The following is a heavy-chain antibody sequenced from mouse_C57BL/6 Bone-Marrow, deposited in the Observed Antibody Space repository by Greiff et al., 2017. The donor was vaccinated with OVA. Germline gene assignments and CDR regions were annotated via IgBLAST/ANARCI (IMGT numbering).Heavy chain of an antibody. Sequence: QVQLQQSGAELVKPGASVKMSCKASGYTFTSYWINWVKQRPGQGLEWIGDIYPGSGSTNYNEKFKSKATLTVDTYSRPAYLPLSSLTSGDSSVYYCARSWYYGSWYFDVWGTWTTVTVSS. D-gene: IGHD1-1*01. CDR2: IYPGSGST. CDR1: GYTFTSYW. CDR3: ARSWYYGSWYFDV. J-gene: IGHJ1*03. V-gene: IGHV1-55*01.